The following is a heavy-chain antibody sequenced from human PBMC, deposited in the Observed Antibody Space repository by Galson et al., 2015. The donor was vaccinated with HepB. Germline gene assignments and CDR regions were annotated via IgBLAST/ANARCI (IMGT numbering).Heavy chain of an antibody. CDR1: GFTFSSYA. Sequence: SLRLSCAASGFTFSSYAMHWVRQAPGKGLEWVAVISYDGSNKYYADSVKGRFTISRDNSKNTLYLQMNSLRAEDTAVYYCARDGSWYVVWYFDLWGRGTLVTVSS. CDR2: ISYDGSNK. CDR3: ARDGSWYVVWYFDL. J-gene: IGHJ2*01. V-gene: IGHV3-30*04. D-gene: IGHD6-13*01.